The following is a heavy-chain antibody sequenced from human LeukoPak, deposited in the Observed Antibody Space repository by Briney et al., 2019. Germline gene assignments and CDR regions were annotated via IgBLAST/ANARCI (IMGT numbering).Heavy chain of an antibody. CDR3: ARREGLGAYFSFDY. V-gene: IGHV4-39*01. CDR2: IYYSGST. D-gene: IGHD1-26*01. J-gene: IGHJ4*02. Sequence: SETLSLTCTVSGGSISSSSYYWGWIRQPPGKGLEWIGSIYYSGSTYYNPSLKSRVTISVDTSKNQFSLKLSSVAAADTAVYYCARREGLGAYFSFDYWGQGTLVTVSS. CDR1: GGSISSSSYY.